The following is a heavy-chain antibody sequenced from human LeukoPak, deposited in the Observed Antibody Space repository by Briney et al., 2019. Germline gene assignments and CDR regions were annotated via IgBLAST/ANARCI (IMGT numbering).Heavy chain of an antibody. CDR2: IYHSGST. J-gene: IGHJ4*02. CDR1: GYSISSGYY. V-gene: IGHV4-38-2*02. CDR3: ARSPGGGRFVY. D-gene: IGHD3-10*01. Sequence: SETLSLTCTVSGYSISSGYYWGWIRQPPGKGLEWIGSIYHSGSTYYDPSLKSRVTISVDTSKNQFSLKLSSVTAADTAVYYCARSPGGGRFVYWGQGTLVTVSS.